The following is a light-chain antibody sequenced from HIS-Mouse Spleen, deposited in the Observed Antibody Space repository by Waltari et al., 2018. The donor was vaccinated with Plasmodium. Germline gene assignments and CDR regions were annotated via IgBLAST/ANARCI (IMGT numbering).Light chain of an antibody. J-gene: IGLJ3*02. CDR3: YSTDSSGNHRV. V-gene: IGLV3-10*01. Sequence: SYELTQPPSVSVSPGQTARLTCSGDALPKQYAYWYQQKSGQAPVLVIYEDSKRPSGTPERFSGSSSGTMATLTISGAQVEDEADYYCYSTDSSGNHRVFGGGTKLTVL. CDR2: EDS. CDR1: ALPKQY.